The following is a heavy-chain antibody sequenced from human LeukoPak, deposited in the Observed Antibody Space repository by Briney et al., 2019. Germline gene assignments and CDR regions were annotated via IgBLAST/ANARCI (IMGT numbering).Heavy chain of an antibody. CDR3: ARDFPGIGRGTFDF. J-gene: IGHJ3*01. D-gene: IGHD3-10*01. V-gene: IGHV3-7*03. Sequence: PGGSLRLSCAASGFTFSNAWMNWVRQAPGKGLEWVAKINQDGSDMYYVDSVKGRFFVSRDNARNLVYLQMNSLRVDDTAVYYCARDFPGIGRGTFDFWGQGTIIIVSS. CDR1: GFTFSNAW. CDR2: INQDGSDM.